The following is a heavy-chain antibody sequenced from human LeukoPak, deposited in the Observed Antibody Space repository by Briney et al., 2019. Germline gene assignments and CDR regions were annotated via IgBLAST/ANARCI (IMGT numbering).Heavy chain of an antibody. CDR1: GFTFSDYY. D-gene: IGHD5-18*01. Sequence: GGSLRLSCAASGFTFSDYYMSWIRQAPGKGLEWVSYISSSGSTIYYADSVKGRFTISRDNSKNSLYLQMNSLRAEDTAVYYCATTTNTAMVDPYCYGMDVWGQGTTVTVSS. CDR3: ATTTNTAMVDPYCYGMDV. V-gene: IGHV3-11*01. CDR2: ISSSGSTI. J-gene: IGHJ6*02.